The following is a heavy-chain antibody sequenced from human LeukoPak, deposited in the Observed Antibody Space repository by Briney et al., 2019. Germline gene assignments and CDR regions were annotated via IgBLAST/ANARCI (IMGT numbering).Heavy chain of an antibody. V-gene: IGHV1-69*04. Sequence: SVKVSCKASGGTFSSYAISWVRQAPGQGLEWMGRIIPILGIANYAQKFQGRVTITADKSTSTAYMELSSLRSEDTAVYYCARGFMVRVNAIGYWGQGTLVTVSS. D-gene: IGHD3-10*01. CDR1: GGTFSSYA. CDR3: ARGFMVRVNAIGY. J-gene: IGHJ4*02. CDR2: IIPILGIA.